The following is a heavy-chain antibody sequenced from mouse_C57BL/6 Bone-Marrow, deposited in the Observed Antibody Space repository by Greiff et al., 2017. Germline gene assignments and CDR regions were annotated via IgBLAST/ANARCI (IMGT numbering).Heavy chain of an antibody. CDR1: GYTFTSYW. J-gene: IGHJ1*03. D-gene: IGHD2-3*01. CDR2: IDPSDSET. CDR3: ARGLLWYFDV. Sequence: QVQLQQPGAELVRPGSSVKLSCKASGYTFTSYWMHWVKQRPIQGLEWIGNIDPSDSETHYTQKFKDKATLTVDTSSSTAYIQLSSLTSEESAVYYCARGLLWYFDVWGTGTTVTVSS. V-gene: IGHV1-52*01.